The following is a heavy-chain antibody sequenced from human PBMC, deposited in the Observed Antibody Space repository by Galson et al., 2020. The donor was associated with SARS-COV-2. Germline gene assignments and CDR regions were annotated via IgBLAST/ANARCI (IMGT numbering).Heavy chain of an antibody. J-gene: IGHJ5*02. D-gene: IGHD3-10*01. CDR1: GFPFSTYD. CDR3: ARGYGSGTFFS. CDR2: VGGSGSHT. V-gene: IGHV3-48*01. Sequence: GGSLRLSCAASGFPFSTYDMTWVRQAPGKGPECISSVGGSGSHTSYADSVRGRFTISRDNAKNSLYLQMNSLRAEDTAQYYCARGYGSGTFFSWGQGTLVTVSS.